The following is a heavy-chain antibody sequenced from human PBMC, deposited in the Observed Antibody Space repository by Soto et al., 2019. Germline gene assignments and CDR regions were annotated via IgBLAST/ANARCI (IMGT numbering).Heavy chain of an antibody. Sequence: QVQLVQSGAEVKKPGASVKVSCKASGYTFTSYGISWVRQAPGQGLEWMGWISAYNGNTNYAQKLQGRVTMTTDTSTSTAYMELRSLRSDDTAVYYCSRDQQYFDWLRKTKGAYFDYWGQGTLVTVSS. J-gene: IGHJ4*02. CDR1: GYTFTSYG. D-gene: IGHD3-9*01. CDR2: ISAYNGNT. V-gene: IGHV1-18*01. CDR3: SRDQQYFDWLRKTKGAYFDY.